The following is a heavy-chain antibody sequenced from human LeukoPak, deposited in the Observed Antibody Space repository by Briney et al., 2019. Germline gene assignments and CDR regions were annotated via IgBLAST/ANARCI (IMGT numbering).Heavy chain of an antibody. CDR1: GGSFTSSW. D-gene: IGHD6-13*01. CDR3: ATEGRGSRSLKI. J-gene: IGHJ3*02. CDR2: IQSDGIEK. V-gene: IGHV3-7*04. Sequence: GGSLRLSCSASGGSFTSSWRTWVRQAPGKGLEWVAHIQSDGIEKHYVDSENGRVTLSRDNANNSLFLQMDILKVEDAAMYYGATEGRGSRSLKIWAQEPRVSVPP.